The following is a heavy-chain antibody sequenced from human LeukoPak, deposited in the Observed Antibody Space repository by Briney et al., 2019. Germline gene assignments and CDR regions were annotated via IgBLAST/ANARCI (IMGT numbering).Heavy chain of an antibody. CDR2: IHYSGST. CDR3: ARIYSSSWFLNWFDP. CDR1: GGSINSYY. D-gene: IGHD6-13*01. V-gene: IGHV4-59*08. Sequence: SETLSLTCTVSGGSINSYYWSWIRQPPGKRLEWIGYIHYSGSTNYNPSLKSRVTMSLDRSKNQFSLKLSSVTAADTAVYYCARIYSSSWFLNWFDPWGQGTLVTVSS. J-gene: IGHJ5*02.